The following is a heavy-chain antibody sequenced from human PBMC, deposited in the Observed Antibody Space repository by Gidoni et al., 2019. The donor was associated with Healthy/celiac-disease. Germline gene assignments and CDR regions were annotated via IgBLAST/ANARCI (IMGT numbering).Heavy chain of an antibody. J-gene: IGHJ4*02. Sequence: EVQLVESGGGLVQPGRSLRLSCTASGFTCGDYAMSWFRQAPGKGLEWVGFIRSKAYGGTTEYAASVKGRFTISRDDSKSIAYLQMNSLKTEDTAVYYCTRDYYDSSGYLAYWGQGTLVTVSS. CDR1: GFTCGDYA. CDR2: IRSKAYGGTT. CDR3: TRDYYDSSGYLAY. V-gene: IGHV3-49*03. D-gene: IGHD3-22*01.